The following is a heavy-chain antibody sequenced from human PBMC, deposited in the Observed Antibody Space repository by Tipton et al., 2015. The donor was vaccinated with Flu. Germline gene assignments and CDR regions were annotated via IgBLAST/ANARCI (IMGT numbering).Heavy chain of an antibody. CDR1: GASMSSSNYH. Sequence: TLSLTCTVSGASMSSSNYHWGWIRQPPGKGLEWIGSIYYRGRTYYNPSLKSRITISVDTSKNQFSLKLSSVTAADTAVYYCAISVSELADIQSWGQGTLVTVSS. V-gene: IGHV4-39*07. D-gene: IGHD2-21*02. J-gene: IGHJ5*02. CDR3: AISVSELADIQS. CDR2: IYYRGRT.